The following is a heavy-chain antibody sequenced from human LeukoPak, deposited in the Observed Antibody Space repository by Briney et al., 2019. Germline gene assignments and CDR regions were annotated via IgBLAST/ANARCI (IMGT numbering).Heavy chain of an antibody. Sequence: SETLSLTCAVYGGSFSGYYWSWIRQPPGKGLEWIGEINHSGSTNYNPSLKSRVTISVDTSKNQFSLKLSSVTAADTAVYYCAREALWFGETKGAFDIWGQGTMVTVSS. J-gene: IGHJ3*02. CDR3: AREALWFGETKGAFDI. V-gene: IGHV4-34*01. CDR2: INHSGST. CDR1: GGSFSGYY. D-gene: IGHD3-10*01.